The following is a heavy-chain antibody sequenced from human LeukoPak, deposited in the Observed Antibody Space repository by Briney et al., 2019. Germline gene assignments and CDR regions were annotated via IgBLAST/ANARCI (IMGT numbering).Heavy chain of an antibody. J-gene: IGHJ3*02. V-gene: IGHV3-64D*06. Sequence: GGSLRLSCSASGFTFSSYAMHWVRQAPGKGLEYVSAISSNGGSTYYADSVKGRFTISRDNSKNTLYLQMSSLRAEDTAVYYCVKDGRSSSWYKAFDIWGQGTMVTVSS. D-gene: IGHD6-13*01. CDR3: VKDGRSSSWYKAFDI. CDR1: GFTFSSYA. CDR2: ISSNGGST.